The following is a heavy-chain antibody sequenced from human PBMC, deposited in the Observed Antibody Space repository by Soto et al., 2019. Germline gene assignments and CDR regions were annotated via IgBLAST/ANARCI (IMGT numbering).Heavy chain of an antibody. CDR3: ARERVVVAATNYFGMDV. D-gene: IGHD2-15*01. J-gene: IGHJ6*02. Sequence: GGSLRLSCAASGFTFSDYHMSWIRQAPGKGLEWISYISSSGPTKDYADSVKGRFTISRDNAKNSLYLQMNSLRVEDTAVYYCARERVVVAATNYFGMDVWGQGNTVTVSS. CDR2: ISSSGPTK. CDR1: GFTFSDYH. V-gene: IGHV3-11*01.